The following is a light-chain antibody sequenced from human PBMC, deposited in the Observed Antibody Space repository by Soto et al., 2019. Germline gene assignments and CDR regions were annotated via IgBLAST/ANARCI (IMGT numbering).Light chain of an antibody. Sequence: EIVLTQSPGTLSLSPRERATLSCRASQSISSRNLAWYQQKPGQAPRLLIYGTSSRATGIPDRFSGSGSVTDFTLTINRLEPEEFAVYYCQQYSDFPYTFGQGTKLEVK. V-gene: IGKV3-20*01. CDR1: QSISSRN. CDR3: QQYSDFPYT. CDR2: GTS. J-gene: IGKJ2*01.